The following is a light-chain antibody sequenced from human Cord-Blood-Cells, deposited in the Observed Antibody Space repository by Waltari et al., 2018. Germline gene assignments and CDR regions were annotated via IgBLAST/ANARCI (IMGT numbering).Light chain of an antibody. CDR2: DTS. CDR3: LLAYSGARV. J-gene: IGLJ3*02. Sequence: QAVVTQEPSLTVSPGGTVTLTCGSSTAAVTSGHYPYWVQQTPGEAPRTLIYDTSNKHSGTPARFSGSLLGGKAALTVSGAEPEDEAEYYCLLAYSGARVFGGGTKLTVL. V-gene: IGLV7-46*01. CDR1: TAAVTSGHY.